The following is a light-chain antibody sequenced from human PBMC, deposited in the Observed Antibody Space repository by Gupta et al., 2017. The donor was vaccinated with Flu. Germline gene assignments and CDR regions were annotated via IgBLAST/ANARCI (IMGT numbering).Light chain of an antibody. CDR1: QSISSC. CDR2: KAS. V-gene: IGKV1-5*03. Sequence: DFQMTKPPSPSPDSEGDRVTITCRASQSISSCLAWYQQKPGKAPKLLIYKASSLESGVPSRFSGSGSGTEFTLTISSLQPDDFATYYCQQYNSYSRTFGQGTKVEIK. CDR3: QQYNSYSRT. J-gene: IGKJ1*01.